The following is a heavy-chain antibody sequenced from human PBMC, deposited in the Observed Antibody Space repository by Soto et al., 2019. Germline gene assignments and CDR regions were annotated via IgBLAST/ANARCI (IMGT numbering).Heavy chain of an antibody. CDR1: GYTFTSYA. Sequence: ASVKVSCKASGYTFTSYAMHWARQAPGQRLEWMGWINAGNGNTKYSQKFQGRVTITRDTSASTAYMELSSLRSEDTAVYYCGSETDSSGTNWFDPWGQGTLVTVSS. J-gene: IGHJ5*02. D-gene: IGHD3-22*01. CDR3: GSETDSSGTNWFDP. CDR2: INAGNGNT. V-gene: IGHV1-3*01.